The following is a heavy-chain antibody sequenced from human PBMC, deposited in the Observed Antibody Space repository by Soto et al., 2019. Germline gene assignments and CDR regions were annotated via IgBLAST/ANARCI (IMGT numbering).Heavy chain of an antibody. D-gene: IGHD3-22*01. V-gene: IGHV3-15*07. CDR2: IKSKTDGGTT. CDR3: AKFFYADSGWPYYYYYYMDV. J-gene: IGHJ6*03. CDR1: GFTFSNAW. Sequence: GGSLRLSCAASGFTFSNAWMNWVRQAPGKGLEWVGRIKSKTDGGTTDYAAPVKGRFTISRDNSKNTLYLQMNSLRAEDTAVYYCAKFFYADSGWPYYYYYYMDVWGKGTTVTVSS.